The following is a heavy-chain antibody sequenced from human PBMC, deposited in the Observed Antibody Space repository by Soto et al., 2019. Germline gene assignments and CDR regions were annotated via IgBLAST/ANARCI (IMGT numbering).Heavy chain of an antibody. CDR3: ARHGDYGSGSYYNNWFEP. CDR1: GYSFTSYW. V-gene: IGHV5-10-1*01. D-gene: IGHD3-10*01. Sequence: PGESLKISCKGSGYSFTSYWISWVRQMPGKGLEWMGRIDPSDSYTNYSPSFQGHVTISADKSISTAYLQWSSLKASDTAMYYCARHGDYGSGSYYNNWFEPWGQGTLVTVSS. J-gene: IGHJ5*02. CDR2: IDPSDSYT.